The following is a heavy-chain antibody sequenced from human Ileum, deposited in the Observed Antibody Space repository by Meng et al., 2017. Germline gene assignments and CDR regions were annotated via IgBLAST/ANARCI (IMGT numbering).Heavy chain of an antibody. CDR3: ARVLVPSIKTPIHY. Sequence: QVQLVQSGAAVKMPGASAKVACTASGYTFTNYYMHWVRQAPGQGPEWMGIINPTGGATTYAQKFQGRVTMTRDTSTSTVYMELSSRRSEDTAMDYCARVLVPSIKTPIHYWGQGTLVTVSS. CDR1: GYTFTNYY. D-gene: IGHD3-3*02. CDR2: INPTGGAT. J-gene: IGHJ4*02. V-gene: IGHV1-46*01.